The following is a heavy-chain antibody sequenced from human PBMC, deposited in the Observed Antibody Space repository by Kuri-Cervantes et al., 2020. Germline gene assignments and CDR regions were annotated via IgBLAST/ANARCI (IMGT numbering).Heavy chain of an antibody. D-gene: IGHD3-16*01. Sequence: SGPTLVKPRETPTLTCIVPGFTLSNARMGVSWIRPPPGKALEWLAHIITSDEKSHSTSLKSRLTNSKYPSKSQVGLTMTNMDPVDTATYYCAHRVFGGVKSLDWYFDLWGRGTLVTVSS. CDR1: GFTLSNARMG. CDR3: AHRVFGGVKSLDWYFDL. V-gene: IGHV2-26*01. J-gene: IGHJ2*01. CDR2: IITSDEK.